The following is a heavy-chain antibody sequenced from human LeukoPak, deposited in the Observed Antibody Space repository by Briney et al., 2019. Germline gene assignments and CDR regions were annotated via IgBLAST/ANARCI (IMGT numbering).Heavy chain of an antibody. CDR3: ARDIYSGYGFDH. CDR1: GGSISSYY. V-gene: IGHV4-4*07. J-gene: IGHJ4*02. CDR2: IHTSGST. Sequence: SETLSLTCTVSGGSISSYYWTWIRQPAGKGLEWIGRIHTSGSTNYNPSLKSRLTTSLDTSKNQFSLKLTSVTAADTAVYYCARDIYSGYGFDHWGQGTLVTVSS. D-gene: IGHD5-12*01.